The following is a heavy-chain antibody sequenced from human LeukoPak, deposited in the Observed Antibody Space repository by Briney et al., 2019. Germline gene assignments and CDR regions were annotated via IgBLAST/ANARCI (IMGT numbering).Heavy chain of an antibody. CDR2: ISGSGGST. J-gene: IGHJ3*02. CDR3: RTYDSSGYATTDI. V-gene: IGHV3-23*01. D-gene: IGHD3-22*01. Sequence: GGSLRLSCAASGFTFSSYAMSWVRQAPGKGLEWVSAISGSGGSTYYADSVKGRFTISRDNSKNTLYLQMNSLRAEDTAVYYCRTYDSSGYATTDIWGQGTMVTVSS. CDR1: GFTFSSYA.